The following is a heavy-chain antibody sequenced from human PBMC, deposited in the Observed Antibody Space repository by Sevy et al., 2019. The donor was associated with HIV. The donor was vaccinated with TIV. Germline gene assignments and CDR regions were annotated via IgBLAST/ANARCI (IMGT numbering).Heavy chain of an antibody. J-gene: IGHJ4*02. Sequence: GGSLRLSCAASGFTFSDHYMDWVRQAPGKALEWVGRIRNKANSDTTEYAASVKGRFTISRDDSKNSLYLQMNSLKTEDTAVYYCARVPTYGSVTYFLDYWGQGSLVTVSS. CDR3: ARVPTYGSVTYFLDY. CDR2: IRNKANSDTT. D-gene: IGHD3-10*01. CDR1: GFTFSDHY. V-gene: IGHV3-72*01.